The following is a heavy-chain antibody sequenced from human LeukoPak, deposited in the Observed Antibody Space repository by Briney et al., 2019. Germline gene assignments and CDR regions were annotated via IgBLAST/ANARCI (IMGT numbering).Heavy chain of an antibody. D-gene: IGHD5-18*01. V-gene: IGHV4-59*08. Sequence: PSETLSLTCTVSGGSISSYYWSWIRQPPGKGLEWIGDIYYSGSTNYNPSLKSRVTISVDTSKNQFSLKLRSLTAADTAVYYCARHVGYGNNWFDPWGQGTLVTVSS. CDR3: ARHVGYGNNWFDP. CDR1: GGSISSYY. CDR2: IYYSGST. J-gene: IGHJ5*02.